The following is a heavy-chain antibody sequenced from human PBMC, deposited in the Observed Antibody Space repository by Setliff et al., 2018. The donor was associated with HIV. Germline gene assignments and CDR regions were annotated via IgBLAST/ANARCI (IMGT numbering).Heavy chain of an antibody. CDR2: IYYSGST. J-gene: IGHJ5*02. CDR1: GGSISNYY. D-gene: IGHD3-9*01. Sequence: LSLTCTVSGGSISNYYWSWIRQPPGKGLEWIGYIYYSGSTNYNPSLKSRVTILVDSSRNQFSLRLSSVTAADTSVYYCARHRYYDILFDPWGQGTLVTVSS. CDR3: ARHRYYDILFDP. V-gene: IGHV4-59*08.